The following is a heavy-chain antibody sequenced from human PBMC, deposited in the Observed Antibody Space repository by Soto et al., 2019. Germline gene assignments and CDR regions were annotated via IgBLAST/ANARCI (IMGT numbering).Heavy chain of an antibody. V-gene: IGHV3-30*03. CDR3: VRDWGGLGY. D-gene: IGHD3-10*01. Sequence: GGSLRLSCAASGFSLNDYGMHWVRQPPGKGLEWVADISYDGRNKYYTDSVRGRFTISRDISKGTLYLQMNSLRPEDTAVYYCVRDWGGLGYWGQGTLVTVSS. CDR1: GFSLNDYG. J-gene: IGHJ4*02. CDR2: ISYDGRNK.